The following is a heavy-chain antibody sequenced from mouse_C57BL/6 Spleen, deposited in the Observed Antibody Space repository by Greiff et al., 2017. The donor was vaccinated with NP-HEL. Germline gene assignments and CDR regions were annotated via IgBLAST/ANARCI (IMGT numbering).Heavy chain of an antibody. D-gene: IGHD1-1*01. CDR2: INPSSGYT. CDR3: AREDYYGTLFEY. J-gene: IGHJ2*01. Sequence: QVHVKQSGAELARPGASVKMSCKASGYTFTSYTMHWVKQRPGQGLEWIGYINPSSGYTKYNQKFKDKATLTADKSSSTAYMQLSSLTSEDSAVYYCAREDYYGTLFEYWGQGTTLTVSS. V-gene: IGHV1-4*01. CDR1: GYTFTSYT.